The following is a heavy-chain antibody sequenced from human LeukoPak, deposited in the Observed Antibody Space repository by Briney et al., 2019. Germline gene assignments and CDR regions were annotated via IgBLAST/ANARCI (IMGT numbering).Heavy chain of an antibody. CDR3: ARGGGRYCSSTSCYYDNASDAFDI. Sequence: ASVKVSCKASGYTFTSYYMHWVRQAPGQGLEWMGIINPSGGSTSYAQKFQGRVTMTRDTSTSTVYMELSSLRSEDTAVYYCARGGGRYCSSTSCYYDNASDAFDIWGQGTMVTVSS. V-gene: IGHV1-46*01. J-gene: IGHJ3*02. CDR1: GYTFTSYY. D-gene: IGHD2-2*01. CDR2: INPSGGST.